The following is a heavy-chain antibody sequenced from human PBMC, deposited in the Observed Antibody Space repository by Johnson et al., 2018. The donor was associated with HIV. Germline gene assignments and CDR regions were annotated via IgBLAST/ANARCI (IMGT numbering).Heavy chain of an antibody. Sequence: QVQLVESGGGVVQPGRSLRLSCAASGFTFSSYAMHCVRQAPGKGLEWVAVISYDGSNKYYADSVKGRFTISRDNSNNTLYLQMTSLRQDDTAVESCYCTDHLGAGSESKGTFDAGGQGTMVTVSS. J-gene: IGHJ3*01. CDR3: YCTDHLGAGSESKGTFDA. D-gene: IGHD3-10*01. CDR1: GFTFSSYA. V-gene: IGHV3-30*04. CDR2: ISYDGSNK.